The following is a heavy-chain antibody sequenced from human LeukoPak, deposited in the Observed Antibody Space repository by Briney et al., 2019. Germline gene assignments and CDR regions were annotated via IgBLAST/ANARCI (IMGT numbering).Heavy chain of an antibody. J-gene: IGHJ4*02. V-gene: IGHV1-24*01. CDR3: ARDAPGYSSGWYKPGY. D-gene: IGHD6-19*01. Sequence: GASVKVSCKVSGYTLTELSMHWVRQAPGKGLEWMGGFDPEDGETIYAQKFQGRVTMTEDTSTDTVYMELRSLRSDDTAVYYCARDAPGYSSGWYKPGYWGQGTLVTVSS. CDR2: FDPEDGET. CDR1: GYTLTELS.